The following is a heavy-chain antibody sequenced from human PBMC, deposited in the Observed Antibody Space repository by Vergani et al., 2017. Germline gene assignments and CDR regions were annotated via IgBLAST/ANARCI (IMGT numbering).Heavy chain of an antibody. Sequence: QVELVESGGGVVQPGGSLRLSCVASGFTFSSYGIHWVRPAPGKGLQWVAFIRFDGNKKYFADSVRGRLTLSRDNSRNTLYLQMNSLRVEDTAVYYCAKGLDTTMVPLGMDVWGQGTTVTVSS. CDR1: GFTFSSYG. J-gene: IGHJ6*02. V-gene: IGHV3-30*02. D-gene: IGHD5-18*01. CDR3: AKGLDTTMVPLGMDV. CDR2: IRFDGNKK.